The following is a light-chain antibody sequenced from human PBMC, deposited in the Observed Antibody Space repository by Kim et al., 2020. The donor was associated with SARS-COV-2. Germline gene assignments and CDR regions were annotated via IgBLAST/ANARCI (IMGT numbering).Light chain of an antibody. CDR2: DVN. V-gene: IGLV2-14*03. J-gene: IGLJ1*01. CDR3: SSYTSSSTQV. CDR1: SSDVGGYNY. Sequence: QSALTQPASVSGSPGQSITISCTGTSSDVGGYNYVSWYQQHPGKAPKLMIYDVNNRPSGVSNRFSGSKSGNTASLTISGLQAEDEADYYCSSYTSSSTQVFGIGTKVTVL.